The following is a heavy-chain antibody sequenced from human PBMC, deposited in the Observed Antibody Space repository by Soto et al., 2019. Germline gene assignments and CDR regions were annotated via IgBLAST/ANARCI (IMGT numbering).Heavy chain of an antibody. Sequence: SETLSLTCTVSGGSISSYYLSWIRQPPGKGLEWIGYIYYSGSTNYNPSLKSRVTISVDTSKNQFSLKLSSVTAADTAVYYCARGYDSSGYRGPYFDYWGQGTLVTVYS. CDR1: GGSISSYY. CDR2: IYYSGST. V-gene: IGHV4-59*01. CDR3: ARGYDSSGYRGPYFDY. J-gene: IGHJ4*02. D-gene: IGHD3-22*01.